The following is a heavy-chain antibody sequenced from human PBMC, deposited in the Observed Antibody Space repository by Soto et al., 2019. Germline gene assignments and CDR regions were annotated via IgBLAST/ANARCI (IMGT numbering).Heavy chain of an antibody. CDR1: GFTFENYA. D-gene: IGHD3-3*01. CDR2: ISGSGGTR. CDR3: AKGSWAIFGVPAGEYYAMDV. J-gene: IGHJ6*02. V-gene: IGHV3-23*01. Sequence: EVQLLESGGAPVQSGGSLRLSCVASGFTFENYAMSWVRQAPGKGLEWVSAISGSGGTRYYSDSVKGRFTISRDNSKNTVYLQMNDLRVEDAAEYFCAKGSWAIFGVPAGEYYAMDVWGQGTTVTVSS.